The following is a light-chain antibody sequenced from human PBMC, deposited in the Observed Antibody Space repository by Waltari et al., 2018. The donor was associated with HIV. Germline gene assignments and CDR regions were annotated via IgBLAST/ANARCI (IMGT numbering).Light chain of an antibody. CDR1: QSVSSSY. Sequence: EIVLTQSPGTLSLSPGERATLSCRASQSVSSSYLGWYQQKPGHAPRLLIYGASSRATGIPDRFSGSGSGTDFTLTISRLEPEDFAVYYCQQYGTSPPWTFGQGTKVEIK. V-gene: IGKV3-20*01. CDR2: GAS. J-gene: IGKJ1*01. CDR3: QQYGTSPPWT.